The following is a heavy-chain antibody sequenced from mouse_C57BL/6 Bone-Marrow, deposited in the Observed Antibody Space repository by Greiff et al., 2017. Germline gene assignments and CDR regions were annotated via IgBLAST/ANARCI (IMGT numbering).Heavy chain of an antibody. CDR3: ARDYYGSSFPAWFAY. V-gene: IGHV1-72*01. J-gene: IGHJ3*01. D-gene: IGHD1-1*01. Sequence: VQLQQPGAELVKPGASVKLSCKASGYTFTSYWMHWVKQRPGRGLEWIGRIDPNSGGTKYNEKFKSKATLTVDTPSSTAYMQLSSLTSEDSAVYYCARDYYGSSFPAWFAYWGQGTLVTVSA. CDR2: IDPNSGGT. CDR1: GYTFTSYW.